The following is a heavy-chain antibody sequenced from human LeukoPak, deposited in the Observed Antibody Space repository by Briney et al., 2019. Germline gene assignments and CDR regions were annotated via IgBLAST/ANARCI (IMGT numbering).Heavy chain of an antibody. V-gene: IGHV3-30*18. J-gene: IGHJ3*02. CDR1: GFTFNTYG. CDR3: AKGITSCLI. D-gene: IGHD2-2*01. CDR2: ISYDASNK. Sequence: PGGSLRLSCAASGFTFNTYGMHWVRQAPGKGLEWVAVISYDASNKNYADSVKGRFTLSRDNSKNTLFLQMNSLRAEDTAVYYCAKGITSCLIWGQGAMVTVSS.